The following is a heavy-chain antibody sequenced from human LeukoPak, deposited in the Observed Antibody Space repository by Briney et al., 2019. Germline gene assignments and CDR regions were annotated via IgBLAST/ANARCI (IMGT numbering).Heavy chain of an antibody. Sequence: SETLSLTCTVSGYSISDGFYWDWIRQTPGKGLEWIGSIFHSGTTYYNPSLKSRVTISADTSKNHFSLNLNSVTAADTAVYYCARVSGRFTWYFDLWGRGTLVTVSS. V-gene: IGHV4-38-2*02. CDR3: ARVSGRFTWYFDL. CDR1: GYSISDGFY. J-gene: IGHJ2*01. CDR2: IFHSGTT.